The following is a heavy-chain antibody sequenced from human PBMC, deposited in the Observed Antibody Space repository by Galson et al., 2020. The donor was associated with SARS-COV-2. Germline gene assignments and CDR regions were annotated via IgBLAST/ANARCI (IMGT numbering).Heavy chain of an antibody. V-gene: IGHV4-39*01. CDR1: GGSISSSSFS. CDR3: ARQRWFNWLDP. D-gene: IGHD2-15*01. Sequence: SQTLSLTCTVSGGSISSSSFSWGWIRQPPGKGLEWIGTIYYSGSTYYSQSLKSRVTISVDTSKNQFSLKLSSVTAADTAVYYCARQRWFNWLDPWGQGTLVTVS. CDR2: IYYSGST. J-gene: IGHJ5*02.